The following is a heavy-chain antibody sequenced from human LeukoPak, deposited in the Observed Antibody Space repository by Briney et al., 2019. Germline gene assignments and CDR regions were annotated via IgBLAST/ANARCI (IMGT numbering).Heavy chain of an antibody. V-gene: IGHV4-59*08. Sequence: PSETLSLTCTVSGGSISSYYWSWLRQPPGKGLEWIGYIYYSGSTNYNPSLKSRVTISVDTSKNQFSLKLSSVTAADTAVYYCASTFARSYDAFDIWGQGTMVTVSS. D-gene: IGHD2/OR15-2a*01. J-gene: IGHJ3*02. CDR3: ASTFARSYDAFDI. CDR1: GGSISSYY. CDR2: IYYSGST.